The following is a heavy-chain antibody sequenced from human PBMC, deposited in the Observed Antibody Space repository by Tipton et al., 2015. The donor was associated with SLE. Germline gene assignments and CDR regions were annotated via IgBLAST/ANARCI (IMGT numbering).Heavy chain of an antibody. CDR2: IYASGST. CDR3: ARMSSGWSVGAFDI. J-gene: IGHJ3*02. Sequence: TLSLTCTVSGGSISSGSYPWSWIRKPAGKGLEWIGYIYASGSTHYNPSLKSRVTMSVDTSKNHFSLNLTSVTAADTAVYYCARMSSGWSVGAFDIWGQGRMVTVSS. CDR1: GGSISSGSYP. D-gene: IGHD6-13*01. V-gene: IGHV4-61*09.